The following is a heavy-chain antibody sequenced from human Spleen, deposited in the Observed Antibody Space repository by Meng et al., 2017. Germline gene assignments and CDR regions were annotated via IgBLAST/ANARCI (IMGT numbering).Heavy chain of an antibody. CDR1: GYSISSGYY. V-gene: IGHV4-38-2*02. CDR2: IYHSGST. Sequence: SETLSLTCTVSGYSISSGYYWGWVRQPPGKGLEWIGSIYHSGSTYYNPSLKTRVTMSVDTSKNQFSLKLSSVTAADTAVYYCARAPVLRTMVRGDDMDVWGQGTTVTVSS. D-gene: IGHD3-10*01. J-gene: IGHJ6*02. CDR3: ARAPVLRTMVRGDDMDV.